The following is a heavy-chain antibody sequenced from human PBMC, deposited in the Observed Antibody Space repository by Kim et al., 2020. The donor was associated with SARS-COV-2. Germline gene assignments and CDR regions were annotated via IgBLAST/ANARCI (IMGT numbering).Heavy chain of an antibody. V-gene: IGHV1-18*01. CDR3: ARVGYCSGGSCYSLYYFDY. D-gene: IGHD2-15*01. J-gene: IGHJ4*02. CDR1: GYSFTSYG. Sequence: ASVKVSCKASGYSFTSYGIIWVRQAPGQGLEWMGWISAYNGKTNYAQKIQGRVTMTTDTYTSTAYMDLRSLRSDDTAVYYCARVGYCSGGSCYSLYYFDYWGQGTLVTVSS. CDR2: ISAYNGKT.